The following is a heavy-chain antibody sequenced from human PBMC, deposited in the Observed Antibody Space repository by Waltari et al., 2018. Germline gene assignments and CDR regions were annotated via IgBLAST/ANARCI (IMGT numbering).Heavy chain of an antibody. CDR1: GFSLSPFG. J-gene: IGHJ5*02. D-gene: IGHD3-10*01. CDR2: ASCDGSTT. V-gene: IGHV3-30*18. CDR3: AKDAFGNTYLDH. Sequence: QVQLVASGGGVVQPGMSLRLSCPPSGFSLSPFGMHWVRQAPGKGLEWVALASCDGSTTYYADSVRGRFTISRDNSKNTLYLDINTLRVDDTAIYYCAKDAFGNTYLDHWGQGTLVTVSS.